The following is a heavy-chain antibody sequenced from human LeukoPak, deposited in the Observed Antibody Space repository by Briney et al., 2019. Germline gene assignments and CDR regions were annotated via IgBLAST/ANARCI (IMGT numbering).Heavy chain of an antibody. Sequence: ASVKVSCEASGYTFITYYIHWVRQAPGQGLEWMGIITPSGGSTTYAQKLQGRVTMTRDMSTSTVYMELSSLRSEDTAVYYCARGAGPPWFDPWGKGTLVTVSS. V-gene: IGHV1-46*04. D-gene: IGHD6-19*01. CDR1: GYTFITYY. J-gene: IGHJ5*02. CDR2: ITPSGGST. CDR3: ARGAGPPWFDP.